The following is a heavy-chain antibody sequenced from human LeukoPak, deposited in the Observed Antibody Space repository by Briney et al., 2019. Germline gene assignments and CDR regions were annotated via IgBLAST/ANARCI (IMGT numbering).Heavy chain of an antibody. CDR1: GFTFSSYD. D-gene: IGHD6-13*01. V-gene: IGHV3-33*08. CDR2: IWYDGSNK. Sequence: GGSLRLSCAVSGFTFSSYDMHWVRQAPGKGLEWVAVIWYDGSNKYYADSVKGRFTISRDNSKNTLYLQMNSLRAEDTAVYYCARAIAAAGTWDYWGQGTLVTVSS. J-gene: IGHJ4*02. CDR3: ARAIAAAGTWDY.